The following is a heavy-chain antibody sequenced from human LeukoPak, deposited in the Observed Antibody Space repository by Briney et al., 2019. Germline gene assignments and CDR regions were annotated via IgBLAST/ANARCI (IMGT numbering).Heavy chain of an antibody. CDR3: ARESGSGYNSYYFDY. Sequence: GASVKVSCKASGYTFTGYYMHWVRQAPGQGLEWMGWINPNSGGTNYAQKFQGRVTMTRDTSISTAYMELSRLRSDGTAVYYCARESGSGYNSYYFDYWGQGTLVTVSS. CDR2: INPNSGGT. CDR1: GYTFTGYY. D-gene: IGHD5-24*01. J-gene: IGHJ4*02. V-gene: IGHV1-2*02.